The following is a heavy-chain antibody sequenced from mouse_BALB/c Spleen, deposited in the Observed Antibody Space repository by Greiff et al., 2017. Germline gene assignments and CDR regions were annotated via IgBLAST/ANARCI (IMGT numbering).Heavy chain of an antibody. Sequence: EVQRVESGGGLVQPGGSRKLSCAASGFTFSSFGMHWVRQAPEKGLEWVAYISSGSSTIYYADTVKGRFTISRDNPKNTLFLQMTSLRSEDTAMYYCARYNYGYNYAMDYWGQGTSVTVSS. D-gene: IGHD1-2*01. CDR3: ARYNYGYNYAMDY. J-gene: IGHJ4*01. CDR2: ISSGSSTI. V-gene: IGHV5-17*02. CDR1: GFTFSSFG.